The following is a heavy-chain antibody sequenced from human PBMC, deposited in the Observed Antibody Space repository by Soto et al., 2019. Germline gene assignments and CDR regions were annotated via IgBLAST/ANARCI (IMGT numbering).Heavy chain of an antibody. CDR2: IYPGDSET. Sequence: GESLKISCKGSGYDFTRTWIGWVRQLPGKGLDWMGIIYPGDSETRYSPSFQGQVTISADKSISPAYLQWSSLKPSDPAMYYCARLVGGYDSYFDHWGQGTRVTVSS. CDR3: ARLVGGYDSYFDH. V-gene: IGHV5-51*01. J-gene: IGHJ4*02. CDR1: GYDFTRTW. D-gene: IGHD5-12*01.